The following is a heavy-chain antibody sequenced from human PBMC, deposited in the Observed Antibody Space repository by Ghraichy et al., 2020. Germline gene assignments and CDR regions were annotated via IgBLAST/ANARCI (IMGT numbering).Heavy chain of an antibody. CDR1: GGSISSYY. CDR3: ARFPSYSGSGVGFDP. Sequence: SETLSLTCTVSGGSISSYYWSWIRQPPGKGLEWIGYIYYSGSTNYNPSLKSRVTISVDTSKNQFSLKLSSVTAADTAVYYWARFPSYSGSGVGFDPWGQGTLVTVSS. V-gene: IGHV4-59*08. J-gene: IGHJ5*02. CDR2: IYYSGST. D-gene: IGHD3-10*01.